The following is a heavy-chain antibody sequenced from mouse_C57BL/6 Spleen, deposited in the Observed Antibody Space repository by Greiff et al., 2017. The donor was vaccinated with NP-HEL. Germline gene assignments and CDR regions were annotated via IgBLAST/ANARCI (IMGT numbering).Heavy chain of an antibody. CDR1: GYTFTSYG. Sequence: VQLQESGAELARPGASVKLSCKASGYTFTSYGISWVKQRTGQGLEWIGEIYPRSGNTYYNEKFKGKATLTSDKSSSTAYMELRSLTSEDSAVYFCASRGDYDLFAYWGQGTLVTVSA. D-gene: IGHD2-4*01. V-gene: IGHV1-81*01. J-gene: IGHJ3*01. CDR2: IYPRSGNT. CDR3: ASRGDYDLFAY.